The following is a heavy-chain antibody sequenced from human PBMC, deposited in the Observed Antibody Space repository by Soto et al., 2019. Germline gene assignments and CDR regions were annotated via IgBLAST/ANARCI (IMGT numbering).Heavy chain of an antibody. J-gene: IGHJ6*02. CDR2: ISSNGGST. Sequence: VGSLRLSCSASGFTFSSYAMHWVRQAPGKGLEYVSAISSNGGSTYHADSVKGRFTISRDNSKNTLYLQMSSLRAEDTAVYYCVKGRIRVKGPNYYYGMDVWGQGTTVTVSS. D-gene: IGHD2-15*01. V-gene: IGHV3-64D*06. CDR3: VKGRIRVKGPNYYYGMDV. CDR1: GFTFSSYA.